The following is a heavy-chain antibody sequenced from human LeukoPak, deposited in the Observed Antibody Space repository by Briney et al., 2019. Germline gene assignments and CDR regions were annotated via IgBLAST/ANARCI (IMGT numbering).Heavy chain of an antibody. CDR3: ARGDIAVAGRDYYYYYYMDV. J-gene: IGHJ6*03. D-gene: IGHD6-19*01. Sequence: SETLSLTCAVYGGSFSGYYWSWIRQPPGKGLGWIGEINHSGSTNYNPSLKSRVTISVDTSKNQFSLKLSSVTAADTAVYYCARGDIAVAGRDYYYYYYMDVWGKGTTVTVSS. CDR2: INHSGST. CDR1: GGSFSGYY. V-gene: IGHV4-34*01.